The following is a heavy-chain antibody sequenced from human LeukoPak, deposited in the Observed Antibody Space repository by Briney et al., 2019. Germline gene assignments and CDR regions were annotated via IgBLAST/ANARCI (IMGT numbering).Heavy chain of an antibody. V-gene: IGHV4-61*02. Sequence: SETLSLTCTVSGGSISSDNIYWSWVRRPAGKGLEWIGRIYTSGSTNYNPSLESRVTISVDTSKNQLSLKLSSVTAADTAVYYCARHDAFDIWGQGTMVTVSS. CDR3: ARHDAFDI. CDR1: GGSISSDNIY. J-gene: IGHJ3*02. CDR2: IYTSGST.